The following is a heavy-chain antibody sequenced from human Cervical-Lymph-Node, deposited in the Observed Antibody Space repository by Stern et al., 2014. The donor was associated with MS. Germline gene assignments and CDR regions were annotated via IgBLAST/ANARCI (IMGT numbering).Heavy chain of an antibody. CDR3: AHRQGVHAPFDF. V-gene: IGHV2-5*02. CDR2: IYWDDDK. CDR1: GFSLTTSGVA. D-gene: IGHD3-16*01. Sequence: QITLKESGPTLVKPTQTLTLTCTFSGFSLTTSGVAVGWIRQPPGKALEWLALIYWDDDKWYSSSLKSRLTITKDTSKNQVVLIVTSMDPVGTATYYCAHRQGVHAPFDFWGQGTLVTVSS. J-gene: IGHJ4*02.